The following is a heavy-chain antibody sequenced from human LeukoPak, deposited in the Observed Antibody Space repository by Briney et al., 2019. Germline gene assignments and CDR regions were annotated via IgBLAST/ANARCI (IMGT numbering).Heavy chain of an antibody. D-gene: IGHD4-17*01. V-gene: IGHV3-48*02. CDR2: ISSSSSTT. J-gene: IGHJ3*01. Sequence: GGSLRLSCAASGFTFSGYSMNWVRQAPGKGLEWVSYISSSSSTTYYADSVQGRFTISRDKAKNSLYLQMDSLRDGDTAVYYCASDSTLTHAWSGYGFDVWGQGTMVTVSS. CDR3: ASDSTLTHAWSGYGFDV. CDR1: GFTFSGYS.